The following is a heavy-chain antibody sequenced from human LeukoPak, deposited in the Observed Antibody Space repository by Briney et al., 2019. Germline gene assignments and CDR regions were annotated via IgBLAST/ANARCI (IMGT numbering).Heavy chain of an antibody. V-gene: IGHV2-5*02. Sequence: SGPTLVNPTQTLTLTCTFSGFSLSTTGVAVGWIRQPPGKALEWLGNIYWDDDKRYSPSLKSRLTITKDTSKNQVVLTMTNMDPVDTATYYCAHSLWFGDLLPYFDYWGQGTLVTVSS. CDR1: GFSLSTTGVA. D-gene: IGHD3-10*01. CDR3: AHSLWFGDLLPYFDY. J-gene: IGHJ4*02. CDR2: IYWDDDK.